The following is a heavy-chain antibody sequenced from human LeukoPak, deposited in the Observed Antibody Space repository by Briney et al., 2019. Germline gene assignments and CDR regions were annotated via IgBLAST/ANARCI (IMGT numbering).Heavy chain of an antibody. V-gene: IGHV3-74*03. Sequence: GGSLRLSCAASGLTFSTYWMHWVRQAPGKGLARVARINPDGSIRTYANSVQGRVTISRDTAKDTLFLQMNSLRAEDTAVYYCAREARVGGALQYWGQGTPVTVSS. D-gene: IGHD1-26*01. CDR2: INPDGSIR. CDR1: GLTFSTYW. CDR3: AREARVGGALQY. J-gene: IGHJ4*02.